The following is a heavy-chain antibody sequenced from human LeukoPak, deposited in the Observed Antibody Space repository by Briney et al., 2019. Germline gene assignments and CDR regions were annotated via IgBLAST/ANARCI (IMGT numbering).Heavy chain of an antibody. CDR3: ARDRVGVGGNGWEN. CDR1: GYTFTSYD. Sequence: ASVKVSCKASGYTFTSYDINWVRQATGQGLEWMGWMNPNSGDIGYVQKFQGRVTMSRDTSISTAYMELSSLRSEDTAVYYCARDRVGVGGNGWENWGQGTLVTVSS. D-gene: IGHD6-19*01. J-gene: IGHJ4*02. V-gene: IGHV1-8*01. CDR2: MNPNSGDI.